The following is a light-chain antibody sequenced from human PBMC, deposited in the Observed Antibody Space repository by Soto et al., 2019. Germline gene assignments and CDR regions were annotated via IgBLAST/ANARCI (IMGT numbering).Light chain of an antibody. CDR3: AAWDDSLSVLYV. Sequence: QSVLTQPLSASGTPGQRVTISCSGRSSNIGSNYVYWYQQLPGTAPKLLIYRNNQRPSGIPDRFSGSKSGTSASLAISGLWSEDEADYYCAAWDDSLSVLYVFGTGTKVTVL. CDR2: RNN. CDR1: SSNIGSNY. V-gene: IGLV1-47*03. J-gene: IGLJ1*01.